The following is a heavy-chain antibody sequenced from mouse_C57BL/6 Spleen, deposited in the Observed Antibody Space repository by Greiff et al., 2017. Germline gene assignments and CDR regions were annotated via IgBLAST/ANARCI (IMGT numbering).Heavy chain of an antibody. CDR3: ARHTSITTVVAHWYFDV. CDR1: GFTFSSYG. D-gene: IGHD1-1*01. CDR2: ISSGGSYT. J-gene: IGHJ1*03. Sequence: EVKLMESGGDLVKPGGSLKLSCAASGFTFSSYGMSWVRQTPDKRLEWVATISSGGSYTSYPDSVKGRFTISRDNAKNTLYLQMSSLKSEDTAMYYCARHTSITTVVAHWYFDVWGTGTTVTVSS. V-gene: IGHV5-6*01.